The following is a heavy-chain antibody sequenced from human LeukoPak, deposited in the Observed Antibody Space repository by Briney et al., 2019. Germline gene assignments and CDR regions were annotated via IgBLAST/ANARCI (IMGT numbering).Heavy chain of an antibody. Sequence: ASVKASCKASGYTFTSYAMNWVRQAPGQGLEWMGWINTNTGNPTYAQGFTGRFVFSLDTSVSTAYLQISSLKAEDTAVYYCARDSPLIRGVIILDYWGQGTLVTVSS. V-gene: IGHV7-4-1*02. J-gene: IGHJ4*02. CDR2: INTNTGNP. D-gene: IGHD3-10*01. CDR1: GYTFTSYA. CDR3: ARDSPLIRGVIILDY.